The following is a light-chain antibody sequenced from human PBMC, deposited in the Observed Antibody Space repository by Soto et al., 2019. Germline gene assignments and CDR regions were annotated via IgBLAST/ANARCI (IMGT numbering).Light chain of an antibody. CDR1: SSDVGGYNF. Sequence: QSALTQPASVSGSPGQSITISCTGTSSDVGGYNFVSWYQHHPGKAPKLMISEVSNRTSGGSNRFSGSNSGNTSSLTISGLQAEDEADYYCSSYTSSTTPVFGGGTKLTVL. J-gene: IGLJ2*01. CDR2: EVS. V-gene: IGLV2-14*01. CDR3: SSYTSSTTPV.